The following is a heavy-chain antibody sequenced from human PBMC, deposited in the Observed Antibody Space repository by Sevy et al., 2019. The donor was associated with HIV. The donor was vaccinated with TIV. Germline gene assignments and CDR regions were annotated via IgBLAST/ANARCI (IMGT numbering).Heavy chain of an antibody. V-gene: IGHV1-2*02. D-gene: IGHD5-18*01. Sequence: ASVKVSCKASGYTFTGYYMHWVRQAPGQGLEWMGWINPKSGGTNYAQKFQGRVTMTRDKSISTAYMELSRLRSDDTAVYYCARDVGYCYGASVDYFDYWGQGTLVTVSS. CDR1: GYTFTGYY. J-gene: IGHJ4*02. CDR3: ARDVGYCYGASVDYFDY. CDR2: INPKSGGT.